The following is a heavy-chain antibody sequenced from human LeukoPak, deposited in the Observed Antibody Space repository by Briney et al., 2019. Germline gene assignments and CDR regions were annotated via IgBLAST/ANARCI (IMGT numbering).Heavy chain of an antibody. CDR2: ISSSGGTT. D-gene: IGHD3-10*01. CDR3: ARGRGSGRWLDY. CDR1: GXTFSDYN. V-gene: IGHV3-48*02. J-gene: IGHJ4*02. Sequence: SGGSLRLSCAAPGXTFSDYNLNRVPQAPGKGQEWLSYISSSGGTTYYADSVKGRFTISRDNAKNSPYLQMNSLRDEDTAVYYCARGRGSGRWLDYWGQGNLVTVSS.